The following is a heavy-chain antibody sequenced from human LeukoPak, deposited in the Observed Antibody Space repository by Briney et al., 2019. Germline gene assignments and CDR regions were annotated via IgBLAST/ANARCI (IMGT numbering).Heavy chain of an antibody. J-gene: IGHJ4*02. D-gene: IGHD7-27*01. CDR3: ARDTFNWADY. CDR2: ISGSGSTI. CDR1: GFTFNTYA. Sequence: GGSLRLSCAASGFTFNTYAMHGVRQAPEKGLEWVSYISGSGSTIYYADSLKGRFTVSRDNAKNSLFLQMNSLRDDDTAVYYCARDTFNWADYWGQGTLVTVSS. V-gene: IGHV3-48*02.